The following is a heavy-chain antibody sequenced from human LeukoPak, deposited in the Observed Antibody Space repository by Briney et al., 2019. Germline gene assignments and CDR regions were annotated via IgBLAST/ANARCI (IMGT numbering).Heavy chain of an antibody. J-gene: IGHJ4*02. CDR2: TREDGSEK. D-gene: IGHD1-7*01. CDR1: GFTFSTYW. Sequence: PGGSLRLSCTASGFTFSTYWMSWVRQAPGKGLEWVANTREDGSEKYYVDSVKGRFTISRDNAKNPLYLQMNSLRAEDTAVYYCARNWNSRLAYFDYWGQGTLVTVSS. CDR3: ARNWNSRLAYFDY. V-gene: IGHV3-7*01.